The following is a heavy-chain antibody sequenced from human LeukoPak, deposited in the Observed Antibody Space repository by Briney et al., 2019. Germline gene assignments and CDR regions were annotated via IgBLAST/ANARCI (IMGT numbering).Heavy chain of an antibody. J-gene: IGHJ6*02. CDR1: GGSISSGDYY. V-gene: IGHV4-30-4*01. D-gene: IGHD3-10*01. CDR2: IYYSGST. Sequence: PSETLSLTCTVSGGSISSGDYYWSWIRQPPGKGLEWIGYIYYSGSTYYNPSLKSRVTISVDTSKNQFSLKLSSVTAADAAVYYCARGSYSNGYYYYGMDAWGQGTTVTVSS. CDR3: ARGSYSNGYYYYGMDA.